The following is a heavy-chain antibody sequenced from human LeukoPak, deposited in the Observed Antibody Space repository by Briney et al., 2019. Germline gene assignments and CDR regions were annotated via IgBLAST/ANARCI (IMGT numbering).Heavy chain of an antibody. J-gene: IGHJ4*02. Sequence: SETLSLTCAVYGGSFSGYYWSWIRQPPGKGLEWIGEINHSGSTNYNPSLKSRVTISVDTSKNQFSLKLSSVTAADTAVYYCARASSHFDYWGQGTLVTVSS. V-gene: IGHV4-34*01. CDR2: INHSGST. CDR3: ARASSHFDY. CDR1: GGSFSGYY. D-gene: IGHD6-19*01.